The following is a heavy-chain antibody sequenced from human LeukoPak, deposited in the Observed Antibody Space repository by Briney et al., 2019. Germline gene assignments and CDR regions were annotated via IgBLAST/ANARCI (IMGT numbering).Heavy chain of an antibody. J-gene: IGHJ4*02. CDR1: GYTFTSYA. Sequence: ASVTVSCKASGYTFTSYAITWLRQAPGQGPEWMGWFSTFNDNKNYEQKFQGRVTMTADTYKSKAYMELKNLESDDTAVYYCARGSGGGEPNDYWGQGTLVTVSS. CDR3: ARGSGGGEPNDY. V-gene: IGHV1-18*01. CDR2: FSTFNDNK. D-gene: IGHD2-21*01.